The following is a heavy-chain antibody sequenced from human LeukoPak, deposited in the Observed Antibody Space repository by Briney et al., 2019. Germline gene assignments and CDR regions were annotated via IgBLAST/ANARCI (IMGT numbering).Heavy chain of an antibody. CDR1: GYTFTTYG. D-gene: IGHD4-17*01. CDR3: ARTVTTSSYYFDY. J-gene: IGHJ4*02. CDR2: ISGYDGNT. Sequence: GASVKVSCKASGYTFTTYGVSRVRQAPGQGLEWMGWISGYDGNTSYAQKLRGRVTMTTDTSTSTAYMDLRSLRSDDTALYYCARTVTTSSYYFDYWGQGTLVTVSS. V-gene: IGHV1-18*01.